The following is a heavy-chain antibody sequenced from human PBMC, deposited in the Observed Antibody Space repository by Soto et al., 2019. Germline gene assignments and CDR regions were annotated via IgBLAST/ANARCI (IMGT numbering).Heavy chain of an antibody. V-gene: IGHV1-69*01. Sequence: VQLVQSGAEVNKPGSSVKVSCRASGATFRSYAFTWVRQAPGQGREWMGGISPIFGSTIYARQFQGRVTITADDSASTAYMELNSLSSEDTAVYYCAGDYGVYDWYGMDVWGQGTTVTVSS. CDR2: ISPIFGST. CDR3: AGDYGVYDWYGMDV. CDR1: GATFRSYA. J-gene: IGHJ6*02. D-gene: IGHD4-17*01.